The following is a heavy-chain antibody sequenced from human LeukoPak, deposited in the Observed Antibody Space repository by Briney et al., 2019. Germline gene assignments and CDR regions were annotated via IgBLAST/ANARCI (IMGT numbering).Heavy chain of an antibody. J-gene: IGHJ5*02. V-gene: IGHV1-2*02. Sequence: ASVKVSCKASGYSFSGYYIHWVRQAPGPGLEWMGWINPKSGGTQFKENFQGRVTMTRDSSISTAYLELSGLRSDDTAIYYCARADFLYTGLAVATATRYTRMVTWFDPWGQGTLVTVSS. CDR3: ARADFLYTGLAVATATRYTRMVTWFDP. D-gene: IGHD2-2*02. CDR1: GYSFSGYY. CDR2: INPKSGGT.